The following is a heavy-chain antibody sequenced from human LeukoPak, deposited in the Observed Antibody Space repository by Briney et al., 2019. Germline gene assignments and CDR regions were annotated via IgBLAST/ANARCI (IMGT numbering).Heavy chain of an antibody. CDR1: GFTFNTYA. Sequence: GGSLRLSCGASGFTFNTYAMSWVRQAPGKGLEWVSSISGSGDSTYYADSVKGRFTISRDNSKNTLYLQMNSLRAEDTAVYYCARDGGKETRGRGLQPLWDYWGQGTLVTVSS. CDR3: ARDGGKETRGRGLQPLWDY. CDR2: ISGSGDST. V-gene: IGHV3-23*01. J-gene: IGHJ4*02. D-gene: IGHD3-16*01.